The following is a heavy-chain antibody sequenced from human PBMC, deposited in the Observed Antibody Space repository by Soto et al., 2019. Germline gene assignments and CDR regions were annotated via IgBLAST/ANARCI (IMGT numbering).Heavy chain of an antibody. J-gene: IGHJ6*03. CDR1: GYTFTSYG. CDR3: AMVGYFWSGYYYYYYYYMDV. V-gene: IGHV1-18*01. Sequence: ASVKVSCKASGYTFTSYGISWVRQAPGQGLEWMGWISAYNGNTNYAQKIQGRVTMTTDTSTSTAYMELRSLRSDDTAVYYCAMVGYFWSGYYYYYYYYMDVWGKGTTVTVSS. D-gene: IGHD3-3*01. CDR2: ISAYNGNT.